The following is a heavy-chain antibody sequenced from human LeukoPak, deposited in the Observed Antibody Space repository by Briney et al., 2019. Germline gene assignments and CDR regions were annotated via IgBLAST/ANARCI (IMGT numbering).Heavy chain of an antibody. D-gene: IGHD3-22*01. CDR2: IKSKTDGGTT. CDR1: GFTFSDSL. CDR3: TTESVVITGSFDY. J-gene: IGHJ4*02. Sequence: PGGSLKLSYAASGFTFSDSLIHWVRQASGKGLEWVGRIKSKTDGGTTDYAAPVKGRFTISRDDSKNTLYLQMNSLKTEDTAVYYCTTESVVITGSFDYWGQGTQVTVSS. V-gene: IGHV3-15*01.